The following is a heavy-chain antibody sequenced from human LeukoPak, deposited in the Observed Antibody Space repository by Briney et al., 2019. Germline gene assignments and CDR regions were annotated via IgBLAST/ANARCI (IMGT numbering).Heavy chain of an antibody. Sequence: GGSLRLSCAASGFTFSSYGMHWVRQAPGKGLEWVAVISYDGSKKYYVDSVKGRFTISRDNSKHTLYLQMDSLRAEDTAVYYCAKDHIWGYGYYFDYWGQGTLVTVSS. CDR2: ISYDGSKK. D-gene: IGHD3-16*01. CDR1: GFTFSSYG. CDR3: AKDHIWGYGYYFDY. J-gene: IGHJ4*02. V-gene: IGHV3-30*18.